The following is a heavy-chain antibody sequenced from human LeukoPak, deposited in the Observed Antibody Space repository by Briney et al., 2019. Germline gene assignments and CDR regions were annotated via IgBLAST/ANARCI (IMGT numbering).Heavy chain of an antibody. CDR2: INHSGST. V-gene: IGHV4-34*01. D-gene: IGHD6-13*01. J-gene: IGHJ4*02. Sequence: SETLSLTCAVYGGSFSGYYWSWIRQPPGKGLEWIGEINHSGSTNYNPSLKSRVTISVDTSKNQFSLKLSSVTAADTAVYYLSRGPFLLYSSSWEFDYWGQGTLVTVSS. CDR3: SRGPFLLYSSSWEFDY. CDR1: GGSFSGYY.